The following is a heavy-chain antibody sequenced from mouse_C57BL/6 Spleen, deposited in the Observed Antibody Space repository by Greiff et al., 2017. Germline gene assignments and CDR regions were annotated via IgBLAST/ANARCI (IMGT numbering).Heavy chain of an antibody. V-gene: IGHV8-12*01. CDR1: GFSLSTSGMG. D-gene: IGHD5-1*01. Sequence: QVTLKESGPGILQSSQTLSLTCSFSGFSLSTSGMGVSWIRQPSGKGLEWLAHIYWDDDKRYNPSLKSRLTISKDTSRNQVFLKITSVDTADTATYYCARRARGVPLYHAMDYWGQGTSVTVSS. CDR2: IYWDDDK. CDR3: ARRARGVPLYHAMDY. J-gene: IGHJ4*01.